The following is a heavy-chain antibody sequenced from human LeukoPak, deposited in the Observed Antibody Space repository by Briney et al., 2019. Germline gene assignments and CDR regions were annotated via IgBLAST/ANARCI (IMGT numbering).Heavy chain of an antibody. J-gene: IGHJ5*02. D-gene: IGHD2-21*02. Sequence: ASVKDSCKASGYTFIRHFMHWVRQAPGQELEWMGIINPRGGSTGYAQKFQGRISMTTDMCTRTVYMELSSLESEDTAVYYCARRDCVGDCYSNWFDPWGQGTLVTVSS. CDR1: GYTFIRHF. V-gene: IGHV1-46*01. CDR2: INPRGGST. CDR3: ARRDCVGDCYSNWFDP.